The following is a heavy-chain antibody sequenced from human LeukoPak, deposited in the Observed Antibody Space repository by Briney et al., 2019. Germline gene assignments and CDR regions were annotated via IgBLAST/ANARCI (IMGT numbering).Heavy chain of an antibody. CDR3: VRSLALAGIDY. CDR2: TCYSSKYYI. Sequence: SGTLSLTCAVSGDSVSSYSSAWLCMTPAPSMDRQWPISTCYSSKYYIDSAVALKGRITINPDTSKNQFSLQLNSVTTEDTAMYYCVRSLALAGIDYWGQGTLVTVSS. D-gene: IGHD2-15*01. CDR1: GDSVSSYSSA. J-gene: IGHJ4*02. V-gene: IGHV6-1*01.